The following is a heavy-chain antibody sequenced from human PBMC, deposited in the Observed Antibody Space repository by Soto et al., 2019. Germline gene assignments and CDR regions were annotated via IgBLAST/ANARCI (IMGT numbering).Heavy chain of an antibody. Sequence: SETLSLTGTLSGASITSTTYFWAWIRQPPGRGLEWVGSIYYSGKXHYNPSLKNRVTISVDRSKNQFSLQMTSVTAADTAVYYCAKNLPRTGRFDYWGQGTLVTVS. J-gene: IGHJ4*02. CDR1: GASITSTTYF. CDR3: AKNLPRTGRFDY. V-gene: IGHV4-39*01. CDR2: IYYSGKX.